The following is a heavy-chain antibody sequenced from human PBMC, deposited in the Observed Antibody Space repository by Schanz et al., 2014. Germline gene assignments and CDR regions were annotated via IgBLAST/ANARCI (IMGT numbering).Heavy chain of an antibody. Sequence: VRLVESGGGVVQPGGSLRLSCAASGFTFSTTGMHWVRQAPGKGLVWVTYIRYDGINKYYADSVKGRFTVSRDNAKSTLFLQMDSLRPEDTAIYYCAKEWSPSFWGQGTLVTVSS. J-gene: IGHJ4*02. D-gene: IGHD1-26*01. CDR3: AKEWSPSF. CDR1: GFTFSTTG. CDR2: IRYDGINK. V-gene: IGHV3-30*02.